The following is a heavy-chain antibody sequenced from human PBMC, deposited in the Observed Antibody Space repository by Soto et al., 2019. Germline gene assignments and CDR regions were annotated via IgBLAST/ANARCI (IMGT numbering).Heavy chain of an antibody. CDR3: ARDLTYYDFWSGSEPCYGMDV. J-gene: IGHJ6*02. CDR2: ISYDGSNK. V-gene: IGHV3-30-3*01. CDR1: GFTFSSYA. D-gene: IGHD3-3*01. Sequence: QVQLVESGGGVVQPGRSLRLSCAASGFTFSSYAMHWVRQAPGKGLEWVAVISYDGSNKYYADSVKGRFTISRDNSKNTLYLQMNSLRAEDTAVYYCARDLTYYDFWSGSEPCYGMDVWGQGTTVTVSS.